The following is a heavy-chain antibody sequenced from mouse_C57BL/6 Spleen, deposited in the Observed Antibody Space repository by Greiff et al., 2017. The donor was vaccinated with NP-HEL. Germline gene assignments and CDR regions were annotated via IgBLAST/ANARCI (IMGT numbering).Heavy chain of an antibody. J-gene: IGHJ2*01. CDR1: GYSITSGYY. V-gene: IGHV3-6*01. CDR3: ARDRGSFDY. Sequence: EVQLVESGPGLVKPSQSLSLTCPVTGYSITSGYYWNWIRQFPGNKQEWMGYISYDGSNNYNPSLKNRISITRDTSKNQFFLKLNAVTTEDTATYYCARDRGSFDYWGQGTTLTVSS. CDR2: ISYDGSN.